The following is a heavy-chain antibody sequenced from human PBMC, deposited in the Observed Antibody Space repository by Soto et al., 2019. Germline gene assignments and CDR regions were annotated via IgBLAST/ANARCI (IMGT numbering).Heavy chain of an antibody. D-gene: IGHD5-18*01. V-gene: IGHV4-59*01. CDR1: GGSIRSYY. CDR3: ARRAADTAMVDP. J-gene: IGHJ5*02. CDR2: IFYSGST. Sequence: PSETLSLTCTVSGGSIRSYYWTWIRQPPGKGLEWLGYIFYSGSTFYNPSLKSRVTISIHTSKSQFSLQLTSVTAADTAVYYCARRAADTAMVDPWGQGTLVTVSS.